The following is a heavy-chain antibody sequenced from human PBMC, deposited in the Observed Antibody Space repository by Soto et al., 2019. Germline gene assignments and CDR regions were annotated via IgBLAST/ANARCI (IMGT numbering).Heavy chain of an antibody. CDR1: GDSISSYY. V-gene: IGHV4-59*01. D-gene: IGHD6-6*01. Sequence: SGTXSLTCTFSGDSISSYYWGWIRQPPGKGLEWIGYIHYSGSTNYNPSLKSRVTISVDTPKNQFSLKVNSMTAADTAVYYCARGGLAARKGRWFDPWGQGTLVTVSS. CDR3: ARGGLAARKGRWFDP. CDR2: IHYSGST. J-gene: IGHJ5*02.